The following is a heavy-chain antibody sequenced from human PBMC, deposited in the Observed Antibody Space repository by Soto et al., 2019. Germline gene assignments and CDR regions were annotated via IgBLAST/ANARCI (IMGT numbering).Heavy chain of an antibody. V-gene: IGHV4-34*12. J-gene: IGHJ4*02. D-gene: IGHD3-3*01. CDR3: ARLLEPPDY. CDR2: IIHSGST. CDR1: GASFSGYY. Sequence: QVQLQQWGAGLFKPSETLSLTCGVYGASFSGYYWSWIRQPPRKGLELIGKIIHSGSTNYNLSLKRRVTISIDTSKNQFSLKMNYVTAADTAVYFCARLLEPPDYWGQGTLVTVSS.